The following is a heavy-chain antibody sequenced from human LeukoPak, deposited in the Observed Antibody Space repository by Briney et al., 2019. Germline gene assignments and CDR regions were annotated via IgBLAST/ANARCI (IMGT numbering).Heavy chain of an antibody. CDR3: AKDLIGYCTSPTCYPIDH. J-gene: IGHJ4*02. CDR1: VFTFSSYG. CDR2: IWHDGTNK. V-gene: IGHV3-30*02. D-gene: IGHD2-2*01. Sequence: GGSLRLSCAASVFTFSSYGMHWVRQAPGKGLEWVAFIWHDGTNKYYADSVKGRFTISRDNSKNTLYLQMNNLRSEDTAVYYCAKDLIGYCTSPTCYPIDHWGQGTLVTVSS.